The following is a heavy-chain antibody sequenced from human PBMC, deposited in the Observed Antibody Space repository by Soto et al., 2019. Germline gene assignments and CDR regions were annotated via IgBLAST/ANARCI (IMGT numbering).Heavy chain of an antibody. CDR3: ASGRVHNTVLGY. Sequence: QVQLQESGPGLVKPSETLSLTCTVSGGSVSSGSYYWSWIRQPPGKGLEWIGYIYYSGSTNYNPSLKSRVTISVDTSKNQFSLKLSSVTAADTAVYYCASGRVHNTVLGYWGQGTLVTVSS. D-gene: IGHD4-17*01. CDR1: GGSVSSGSYY. CDR2: IYYSGST. J-gene: IGHJ4*02. V-gene: IGHV4-61*01.